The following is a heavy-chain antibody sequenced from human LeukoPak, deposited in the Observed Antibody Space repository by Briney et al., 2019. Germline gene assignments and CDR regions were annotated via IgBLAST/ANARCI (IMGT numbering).Heavy chain of an antibody. Sequence: SQTLSLTCTVSGGSISSGGYYWSWIRQHPGKGLEWIGYIYYSGSTNYNPSLKSRVTISVDTSKNQFSLKLSSVTAADTAVYYCAREGSTRTVDYWGQGTLVTVSS. D-gene: IGHD2-2*01. CDR2: IYYSGST. V-gene: IGHV4-31*03. CDR1: GGSISSGGYY. CDR3: AREGSTRTVDY. J-gene: IGHJ4*02.